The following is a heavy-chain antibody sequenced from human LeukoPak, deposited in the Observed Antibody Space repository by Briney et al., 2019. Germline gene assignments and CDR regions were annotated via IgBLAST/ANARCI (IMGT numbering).Heavy chain of an antibody. Sequence: SETLSLTCTVSGGSISSYCWSWIRQPPGKGLEWIGYIYYSGSTNYNPSLKSRVTISVDTSKNQFSLKLSSVTAADTAVYYCARAAMVRGVIPGGLSWGQGTLVTVSS. D-gene: IGHD3-10*01. V-gene: IGHV4-59*01. CDR3: ARAAMVRGVIPGGLS. CDR2: IYYSGST. CDR1: GGSISSYC. J-gene: IGHJ4*02.